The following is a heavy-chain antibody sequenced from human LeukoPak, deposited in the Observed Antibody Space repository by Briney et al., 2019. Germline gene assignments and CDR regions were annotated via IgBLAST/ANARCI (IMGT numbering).Heavy chain of an antibody. CDR3: ARAVTTTTVTTDY. CDR2: MNPNSGNT. J-gene: IGHJ4*02. Sequence: ASVKVSCKASGYTFTSYDINWVRQATGQGLEWMGWMNPNSGNTGYAQKFQGRVTMTRNTSISTAYMELSSLRSEDTAVYYCARAVTTTTVTTDYWGQGTLVTVSS. CDR1: GYTFTSYD. D-gene: IGHD4-17*01. V-gene: IGHV1-8*01.